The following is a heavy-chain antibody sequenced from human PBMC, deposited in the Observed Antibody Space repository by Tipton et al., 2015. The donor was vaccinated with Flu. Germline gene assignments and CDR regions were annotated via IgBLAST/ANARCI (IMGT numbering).Heavy chain of an antibody. CDR2: IYYSGST. J-gene: IGHJ6*02. CDR3: ARDLYGYYGMDV. Sequence: TLSLTCTVSGGSISSYYWSWIRQPPGKGLEWIGYIYYSGSTNYNPSLKSRVTISVDTSKNQFSLNLSSVTAADTAVYYCARDLYGYYGMDVWGQGTTVTVSS. CDR1: GGSISSYY. V-gene: IGHV4-59*12. D-gene: IGHD4-17*01.